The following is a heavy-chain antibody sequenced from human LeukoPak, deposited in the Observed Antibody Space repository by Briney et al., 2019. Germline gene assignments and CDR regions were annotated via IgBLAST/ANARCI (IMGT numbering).Heavy chain of an antibody. D-gene: IGHD5-18*01. J-gene: IGHJ6*03. V-gene: IGHV3-66*02. CDR3: ATSRRGTQDTAMVSYYYYYMDV. CDR2: IYSGGST. Sequence: GGSLRLSCAASGFTVSSNYMSWVRQAPGKGLEWVSVIYSGGSTYYADSVKGRFTISRDNSKNTLYLQMNSLRAEDTAVYYCATSRRGTQDTAMVSYYYYYMDVWGKGTTVTVSS. CDR1: GFTVSSNY.